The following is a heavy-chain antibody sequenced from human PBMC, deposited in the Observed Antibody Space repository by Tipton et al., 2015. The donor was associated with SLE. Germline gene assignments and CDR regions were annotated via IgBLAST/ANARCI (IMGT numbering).Heavy chain of an antibody. J-gene: IGHJ6*02. CDR2: ISWNSGSI. V-gene: IGHV3-9*01. Sequence: SLRLSCAASGFTFDDYAMHWVRQAPGKGLEWVSGISWNSGSIGYADSVKGRFTISRDNAKNSLYLQMNSLRAEDTAVYYCARTVAGGMDVWGQGTTVTVSS. CDR1: GFTFDDYA. D-gene: IGHD6-19*01. CDR3: ARTVAGGMDV.